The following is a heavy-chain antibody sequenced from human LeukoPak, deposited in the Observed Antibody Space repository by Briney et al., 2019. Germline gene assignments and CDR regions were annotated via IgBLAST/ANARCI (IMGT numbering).Heavy chain of an antibody. CDR2: IWYDGSKK. J-gene: IGHJ4*02. Sequence: AGSPRLSCAASGFTFSDYGIHWVRQAPGQGLEWVALIWYDGSKKYYADFVKGRFTISRDNTKNTLYLQLNSLRADDTAVYYCARAHSSSSTFDLWGQGTLVTVSS. CDR3: ARAHSSSSTFDL. D-gene: IGHD6-6*01. CDR1: GFTFSDYG. V-gene: IGHV3-33*01.